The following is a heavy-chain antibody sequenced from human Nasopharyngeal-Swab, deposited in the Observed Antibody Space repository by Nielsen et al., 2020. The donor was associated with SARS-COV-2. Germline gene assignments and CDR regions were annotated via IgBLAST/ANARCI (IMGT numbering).Heavy chain of an antibody. D-gene: IGHD3-9*01. J-gene: IGHJ6*02. V-gene: IGHV3-21*01. Sequence: GESLKISCAASGFTFSSYSMNWVRPAPVPGLEFVSSISSSSSYIYYAYLVKGRFTISRDNAKNSLYLQMNSLRAEDTAVYYCARADILTGYYDYYYGMDVWGQGTTVTVSS. CDR3: ARADILTGYYDYYYGMDV. CDR2: ISSSSSYI. CDR1: GFTFSSYS.